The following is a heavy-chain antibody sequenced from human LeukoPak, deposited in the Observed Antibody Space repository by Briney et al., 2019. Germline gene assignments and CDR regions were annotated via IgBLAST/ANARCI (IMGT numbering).Heavy chain of an antibody. CDR3: ARKSGSSYNHALDT. CDR1: GFNFGTFS. J-gene: IGHJ3*02. CDR2: ISSSSATI. D-gene: IGHD3-10*01. V-gene: IGHV3-48*01. Sequence: PGGSLRLSCAASGFNFGTFSMNWVRQAPGKGLEWLSYISSSSATIYYADSVKGRFTISRDNAKSTLYLEMSSLGVEDTAVYYCARKSGSSYNHALDTWGQGTLVTVSS.